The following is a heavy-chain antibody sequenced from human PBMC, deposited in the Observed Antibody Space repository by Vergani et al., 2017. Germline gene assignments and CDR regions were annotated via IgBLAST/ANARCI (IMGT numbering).Heavy chain of an antibody. V-gene: IGHV4-4*07. CDR3: ARDGLVGATRPGYFDY. CDR2: IYTSGST. Sequence: QVQLQESDPGLVKPSETLSLTCTVSGGSISSYYWSWIRQPAGKGLEWIGRIYTSGSTNYNPSLKSRVTMSVDTSKNQFSMKLSSVTAADTAVYYCARDGLVGATRPGYFDYGGQGTLVTVSA. J-gene: IGHJ4*02. CDR1: GGSISSYY. D-gene: IGHD1-26*01.